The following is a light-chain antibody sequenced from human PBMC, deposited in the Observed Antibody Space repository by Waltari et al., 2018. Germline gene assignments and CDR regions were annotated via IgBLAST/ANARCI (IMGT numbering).Light chain of an antibody. CDR1: QDITKN. CDR2: GAS. CDR3: QQYGHLPLT. Sequence: DIQMTQSPSSLSASVGDRVTITCRASQDITKNLNWFLQKPGKAPQVLIFGASNSQPAVPSRFSGSGSGTDFAFTITSLQPEDIGTYYCQQYGHLPLTFGGGTRVEIK. V-gene: IGKV1-33*01. J-gene: IGKJ4*01.